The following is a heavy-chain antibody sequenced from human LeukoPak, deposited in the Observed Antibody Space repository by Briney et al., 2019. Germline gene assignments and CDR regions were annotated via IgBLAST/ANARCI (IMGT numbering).Heavy chain of an antibody. J-gene: IGHJ4*02. D-gene: IGHD3-3*01. Sequence: GGSLRLSCAASGFTFDDYAMHWVRQAPGKGLEWVSGISWNSGSIGYADSVKGRFTISRDNAKNSLYLQMNSLRAEDTALYYCAKGRGFWSGFDYWGQGTLVTVSS. CDR2: ISWNSGSI. V-gene: IGHV3-9*01. CDR3: AKGRGFWSGFDY. CDR1: GFTFDDYA.